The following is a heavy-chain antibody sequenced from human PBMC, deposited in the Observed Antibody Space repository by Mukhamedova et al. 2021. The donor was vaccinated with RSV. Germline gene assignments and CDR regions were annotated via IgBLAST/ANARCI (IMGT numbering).Heavy chain of an antibody. CDR3: ARVGVGWSYPNYYYYMDV. CDR2: INPNSGGT. D-gene: IGHD1-26*01. V-gene: IGHV1-2*02. J-gene: IGHJ6*03. Sequence: GQGLEWMGWINPNSGGTNYAQKLQGRVTMTSDTSITTAYMELSRLRSDDTAVYYCARVGVGWSYPNYYYYMDVWCQVTTVPGTS.